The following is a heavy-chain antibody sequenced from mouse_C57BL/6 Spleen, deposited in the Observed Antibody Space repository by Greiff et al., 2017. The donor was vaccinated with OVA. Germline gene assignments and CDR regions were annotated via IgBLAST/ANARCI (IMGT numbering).Heavy chain of an antibody. V-gene: IGHV1-15*01. D-gene: IGHD2-1*01. Sequence: QVQLKESGAELVRPGASVTLSCKASGYTFTDYEMHWVKQTPVHGLEWIGAIDPETGGTAYNQKFKGKAILTADKSSSTAYMELRSLTSEDSAVYYCTTDYGNFFFDYWGQGTTLTVSS. CDR2: IDPETGGT. CDR1: GYTFTDYE. J-gene: IGHJ2*01. CDR3: TTDYGNFFFDY.